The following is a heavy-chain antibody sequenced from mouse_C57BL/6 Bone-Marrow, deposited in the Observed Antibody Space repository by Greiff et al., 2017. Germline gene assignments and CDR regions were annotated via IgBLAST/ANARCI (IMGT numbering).Heavy chain of an antibody. D-gene: IGHD2-3*01. Sequence: QVQLQQPGAELVMPGASVKLSCKASGYTFTSFWMHWVKQRPGQGLEWIGEIDPSDSYTTYNQKFNGKSTLTVDQSSSTAYMQLSSLTSEDSAVYYCAADGYYGFAYWGQGTLVTVSA. V-gene: IGHV1-69*01. CDR2: IDPSDSYT. J-gene: IGHJ3*01. CDR1: GYTFTSFW. CDR3: AADGYYGFAY.